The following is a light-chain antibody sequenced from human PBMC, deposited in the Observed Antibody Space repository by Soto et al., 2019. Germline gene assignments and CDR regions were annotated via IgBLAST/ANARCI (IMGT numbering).Light chain of an antibody. Sequence: EIVLTQSPGTLSLSPGERATLSCRASQSVSSSYLAWYQQKPGQAPRLLIYGASSRATGIPDRFSGSGPGTDLTLTISRLEPEDFAVYYCQQYGSSPTFGQGTKVDIK. CDR2: GAS. J-gene: IGKJ1*01. CDR3: QQYGSSPT. CDR1: QSVSSSY. V-gene: IGKV3-20*01.